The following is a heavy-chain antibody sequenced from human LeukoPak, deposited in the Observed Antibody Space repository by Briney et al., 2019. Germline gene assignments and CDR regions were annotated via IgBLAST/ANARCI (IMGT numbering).Heavy chain of an antibody. CDR3: ARRDGDNDRGFDY. CDR1: GFTFSSYG. D-gene: IGHD4-23*01. CDR2: IWYDGSKK. V-gene: IGHV3-33*01. Sequence: GGSLRLSCAASGFTFSSYGMHWVHQAPGKGLGWVAVIWYDGSKKYYVDSVKGRFTISRDNSKNTLYLQMNSLRDEDTAVYYCARRDGDNDRGFDYWGQGTLVTVSS. J-gene: IGHJ4*02.